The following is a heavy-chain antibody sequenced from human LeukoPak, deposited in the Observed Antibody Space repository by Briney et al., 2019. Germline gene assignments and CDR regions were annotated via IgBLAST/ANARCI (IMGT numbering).Heavy chain of an antibody. J-gene: IGHJ5*01. Sequence: PSETLSLTCTVSAGSFISSSHHWGWIRQSPGKGLEWIGSVYYGRTTYYNPSLDGRVTVSLDTFANQFSLQLNSVTAADTAVYYCVRHDGRGGATMGAFDSWGQGSLVTVSS. CDR1: AGSFISSSHH. D-gene: IGHD5-12*01. CDR3: VRHDGRGGATMGAFDS. V-gene: IGHV4-39*01. CDR2: VYYGRTT.